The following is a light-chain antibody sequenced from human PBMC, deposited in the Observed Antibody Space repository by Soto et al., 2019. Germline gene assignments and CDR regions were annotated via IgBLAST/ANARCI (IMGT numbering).Light chain of an antibody. CDR2: RNN. V-gene: IGLV1-47*01. CDR3: AVWDASLSTWV. Sequence: QSVLTQPPSASGTPGQRVNISCSGSSSNIGSNYVYWYRQFPGTAPKLLIQRNNQRPSGVPARFSGSKSGTSASLAISGLRSEDEADYWCAVWDASLSTWVFGGGTKLTVL. CDR1: SSNIGSNY. J-gene: IGLJ3*02.